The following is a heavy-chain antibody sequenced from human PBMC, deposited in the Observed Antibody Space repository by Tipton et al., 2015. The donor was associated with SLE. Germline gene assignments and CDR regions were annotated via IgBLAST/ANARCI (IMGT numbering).Heavy chain of an antibody. Sequence: SLRLSCAASGFTFKRFGMHWVRQAPGKGLEWVAVIWNDGSKTYYADSVKGRFTISRDNAKNSLYLQMDNLRPEDTAVYYCATRQGSGWYQSFDYWGQGSLVTVSS. CDR2: IWNDGSKT. D-gene: IGHD6-19*01. CDR1: GFTFKRFG. J-gene: IGHJ4*02. V-gene: IGHV3-33*03. CDR3: ATRQGSGWYQSFDY.